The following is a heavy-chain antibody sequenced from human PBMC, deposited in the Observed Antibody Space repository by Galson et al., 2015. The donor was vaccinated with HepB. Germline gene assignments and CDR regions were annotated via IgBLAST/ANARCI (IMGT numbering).Heavy chain of an antibody. V-gene: IGHV1-18*01. CDR2: ISAYNGNT. CDR1: GYTFTSYG. D-gene: IGHD6-6*01. Sequence: QSGAEVKKPGAPVKVSCKASGYTFTSYGISWVRQAPGQGLEWMGWISAYNGNTNYAQKLQGRVTMTTDTSTSTAYMELRSLRSDDTAVYYCASVRRIAAGDYYYYGMDVWGQGTTVTVSS. J-gene: IGHJ6*02. CDR3: ASVRRIAAGDYYYYGMDV.